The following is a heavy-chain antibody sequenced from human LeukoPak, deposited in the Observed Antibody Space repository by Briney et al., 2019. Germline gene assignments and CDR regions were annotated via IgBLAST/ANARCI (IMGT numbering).Heavy chain of an antibody. CDR3: ARAANWGLDCDL. D-gene: IGHD7-27*01. Sequence: SETLSLTCTVSGGSVSNYYWSWIRQSPGKGLEWIGYISHSGSVNYNPSLKSRVTMSVDTSKNQFSLKLSSVTAADTAVYYCARAANWGLDCDLWGRGTLVTVSS. J-gene: IGHJ2*01. V-gene: IGHV4-59*02. CDR2: ISHSGSV. CDR1: GGSVSNYY.